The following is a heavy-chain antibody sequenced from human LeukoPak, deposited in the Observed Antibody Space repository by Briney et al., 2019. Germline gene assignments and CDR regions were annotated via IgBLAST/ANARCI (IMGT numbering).Heavy chain of an antibody. CDR3: AKVWYDSSGYPFDY. CDR2: ISGSGGST. J-gene: IGHJ4*02. Sequence: GGSLRLSCAASGVTFSSYAMSWVRQAPGKGLEWVSAISGSGGSTYYADSVKGRFTISRDNSKNTLYLQMNSLRAEDTAVYYCAKVWYDSSGYPFDYWGQGTLVTVSS. D-gene: IGHD3-22*01. CDR1: GVTFSSYA. V-gene: IGHV3-23*01.